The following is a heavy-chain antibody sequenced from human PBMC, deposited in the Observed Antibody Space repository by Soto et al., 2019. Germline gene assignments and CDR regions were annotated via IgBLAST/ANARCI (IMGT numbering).Heavy chain of an antibody. CDR1: GGTFDNYV. V-gene: IGHV1-69*13. J-gene: IGHJ4*02. CDR2: IIPSSETT. D-gene: IGHD3-16*01. Sequence: SVKVSCKASGGTFDNYVLNWVRQAPGQGLEWVGGIIPSSETTNYAQKFQGRLTLIADANIVYMELSSRRSDDTAIYYCARRHVSSIRFLRFDDWGQGTLVTVSS. CDR3: ARRHVSSIRFLRFDD.